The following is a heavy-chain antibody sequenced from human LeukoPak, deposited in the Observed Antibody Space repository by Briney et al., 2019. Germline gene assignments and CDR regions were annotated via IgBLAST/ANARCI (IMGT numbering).Heavy chain of an antibody. CDR1: GGSISSYY. V-gene: IGHV4-4*07. Sequence: SETLSLTCTVSGGSISSYYWSWIRQPAGKGLEWIGRIYTSGSTNYSPSLKSQVTMSVDTSKNQFSLKLSSVTAADTAVYYCARGGSGWYDYYYYGMDVWGQGTTVTVSS. D-gene: IGHD6-19*01. CDR3: ARGGSGWYDYYYYGMDV. J-gene: IGHJ6*02. CDR2: IYTSGST.